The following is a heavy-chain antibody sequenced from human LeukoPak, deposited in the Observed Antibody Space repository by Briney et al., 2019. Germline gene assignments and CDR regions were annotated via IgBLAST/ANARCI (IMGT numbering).Heavy chain of an antibody. CDR3: ARHGVWFDP. J-gene: IGHJ5*02. Sequence: GESLKISCKGSGYSFTSYWISWVRQMPGKGLEWMGRIDPSDSYTNYSPSFQGHVTLSADNSISPAYLQWSSLKASDTARYYCARHGVWFDPWGQGTLVTVSS. V-gene: IGHV5-10-1*01. CDR2: IDPSDSYT. CDR1: GYSFTSYW. D-gene: IGHD3-16*01.